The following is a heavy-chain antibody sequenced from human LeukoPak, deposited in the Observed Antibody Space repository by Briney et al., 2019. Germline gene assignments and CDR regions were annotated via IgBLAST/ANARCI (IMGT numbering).Heavy chain of an antibody. J-gene: IGHJ4*02. V-gene: IGHV3-30*18. CDR3: AKEVSMVVTAAFDY. D-gene: IGHD2-21*02. CDR1: GFTFSSYW. CDR2: ISYDGSNK. Sequence: GGSLRLSCAASGFTFSSYWMNWARQAPGKGLEWVAVISYDGSNKYYADSVKGRFTISRDNSKNTLYLQMNSLRAEDTAVYYCAKEVSMVVTAAFDYWGQGTLVTVSS.